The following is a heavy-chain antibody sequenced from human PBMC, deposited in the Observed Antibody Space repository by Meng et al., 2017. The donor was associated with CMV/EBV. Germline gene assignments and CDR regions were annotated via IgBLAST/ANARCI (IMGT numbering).Heavy chain of an antibody. CDR1: GFSFKTFA. J-gene: IGHJ4*02. CDR3: AKDYTATPYFFDS. Sequence: GESLKISCEASGFSFKTFAMSWVRQGPGKGLEWVSSLSSGGGSSFYADSVKGRFDISRDDSKNTLYLQMSSLTADDTAVYYCAKDYTATPYFFDSWGQGVMATVSS. CDR2: LSSGGGSS. D-gene: IGHD2-21*01. V-gene: IGHV3-23*01.